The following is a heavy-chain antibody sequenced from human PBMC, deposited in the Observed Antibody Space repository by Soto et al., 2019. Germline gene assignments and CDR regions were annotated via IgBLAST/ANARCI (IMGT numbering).Heavy chain of an antibody. CDR3: ARHYDILTGNSGWFDP. J-gene: IGHJ5*02. CDR2: IYYSGST. V-gene: IGHV4-39*01. Sequence: SETLSLTCTVSGGSISSSSYYWGWIRQPPGKGLEWIGSIYYSGSTYYNPSLKSRVTISVDTSKNQFSLKLRSVTAADTAVYYCARHYDILTGNSGWFDPWGQGTLVTVSS. CDR1: GGSISSSSYY. D-gene: IGHD3-9*01.